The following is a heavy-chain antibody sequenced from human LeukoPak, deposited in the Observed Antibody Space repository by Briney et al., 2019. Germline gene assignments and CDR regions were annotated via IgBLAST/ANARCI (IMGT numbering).Heavy chain of an antibody. CDR2: IIPIFGTA. CDR1: GGTFSSYA. J-gene: IGHJ4*02. D-gene: IGHD1-1*01. V-gene: IGHV1-69*13. CDR3: ARGFLERRRYYFDY. Sequence: ASVTVSFKASGGTFSSYAISWVRQAPGQGLEWMGGIIPIFGTANYAQKFQGRVTITADESTSTAYMELSSLRSEDTAVYYCARGFLERRRYYFDYWGQGTLVTVSS.